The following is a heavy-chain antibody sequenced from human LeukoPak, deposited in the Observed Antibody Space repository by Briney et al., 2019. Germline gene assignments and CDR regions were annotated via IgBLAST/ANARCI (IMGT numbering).Heavy chain of an antibody. J-gene: IGHJ4*02. V-gene: IGHV1-69*06. CDR2: IIPIFGTA. CDR3: ARDEYNSGWYFDY. CDR1: GGTFSSYA. D-gene: IGHD6-19*01. Sequence: GASVKVSCKASGGTFSSYAISWVRQAPGQGLEGMGGIIPIFGTANYAQKFQGRVTITADKSTNTGYMELRSLRSDDTAVYYCARDEYNSGWYFDYWGQGTLVTVSS.